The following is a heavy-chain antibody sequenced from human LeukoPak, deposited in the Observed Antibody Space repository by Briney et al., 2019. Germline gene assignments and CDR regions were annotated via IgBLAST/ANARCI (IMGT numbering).Heavy chain of an antibody. CDR3: ARSYYYDSSGYYLVRY. CDR1: GYTFTSYG. CDR2: ISAYNGNT. V-gene: IGHV1-18*01. J-gene: IGHJ4*02. D-gene: IGHD3-22*01. Sequence: ASVTVSCKASGYTFTSYGISWVRQAPGEGREWMGWISAYNGNTNYAQKLQGRVTMTTDTFTSTAYMELRSLRSDDTAVYYCARSYYYDSSGYYLVRYWGQGTLVTVSS.